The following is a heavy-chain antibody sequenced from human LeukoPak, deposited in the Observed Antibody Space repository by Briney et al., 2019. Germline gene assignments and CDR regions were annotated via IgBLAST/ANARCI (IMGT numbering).Heavy chain of an antibody. CDR3: ARDGADYYDSSGFVWFDP. J-gene: IGHJ5*02. V-gene: IGHV4-39*07. CDR1: GGSISSSSYY. D-gene: IGHD3-22*01. Sequence: SETLSLTCTVSGGSISSSSYYWGWIRQPPGKGLEWIGKINHSGSTNYNPSLKSRVTISVDTSKNQFSLKLSSVTAADTAVYYCARDGADYYDSSGFVWFDPWGQGTLVTVSS. CDR2: INHSGST.